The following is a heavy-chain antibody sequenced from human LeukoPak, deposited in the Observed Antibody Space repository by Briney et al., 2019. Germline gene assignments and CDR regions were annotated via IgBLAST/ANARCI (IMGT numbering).Heavy chain of an antibody. V-gene: IGHV3-30-3*01. Sequence: PGGSLRLSCAASGFTFSSYAMHWVRQAPGKGLEWVAVISYDGSNKYYADSVKGRFTISRDNSKNTLYLQMNSLRAEDTAVYYCGRSSIAALTFDYWGQGTLVTVSS. CDR2: ISYDGSNK. CDR3: GRSSIAALTFDY. D-gene: IGHD6-6*01. CDR1: GFTFSSYA. J-gene: IGHJ4*02.